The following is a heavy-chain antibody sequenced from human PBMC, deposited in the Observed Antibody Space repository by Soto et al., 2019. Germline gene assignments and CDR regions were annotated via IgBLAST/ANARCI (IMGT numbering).Heavy chain of an antibody. CDR1: GYTLTELS. J-gene: IGHJ5*02. Sequence: ASVKVSCMVSGYTLTELSMHWVRQAPGKGLEWMGGFDPEDGETIYAQKFQGRVTMTEDTSTDTAYMELSSLRSEDTAVYYCATGPLRSSSWYYNWFDPWGQGTLVTVSS. CDR3: ATGPLRSSSWYYNWFDP. CDR2: FDPEDGET. V-gene: IGHV1-24*01. D-gene: IGHD6-13*01.